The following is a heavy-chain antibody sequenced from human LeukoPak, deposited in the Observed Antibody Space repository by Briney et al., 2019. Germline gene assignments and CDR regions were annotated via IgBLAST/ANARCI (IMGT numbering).Heavy chain of an antibody. V-gene: IGHV3-7*01. D-gene: IGHD6-13*01. J-gene: IGHJ4*02. CDR1: GFTFSSYW. Sequence: GGSLRLSCAASGFTFSSYWMSWVRQAPGKGLEWVANIKQDGSEKYYVDSVKGRFTISRDNAKNSLYLQMNSLRAADTAVYYCARGGGAAAGFVDYWGQGTLVTVSS. CDR3: ARGGGAAAGFVDY. CDR2: IKQDGSEK.